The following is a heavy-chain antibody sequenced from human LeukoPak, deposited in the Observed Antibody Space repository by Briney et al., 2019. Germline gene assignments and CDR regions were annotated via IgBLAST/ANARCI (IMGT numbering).Heavy chain of an antibody. CDR3: TKFLEPPSISNPFRVRATIKKTNWFDP. Sequence: PGGSLRLSCAASGFTFSNYAMSWVRQAPGKGLEWVSSISGSADITYYADSVKGRFTISRDNSKNTLYLQMNRLRAEDTAVYYCTKFLEPPSISNPFRVRATIKKTNWFDPWGQGTLVTVSS. D-gene: IGHD3-10*01. V-gene: IGHV3-23*01. CDR1: GFTFSNYA. CDR2: ISGSADIT. J-gene: IGHJ5*02.